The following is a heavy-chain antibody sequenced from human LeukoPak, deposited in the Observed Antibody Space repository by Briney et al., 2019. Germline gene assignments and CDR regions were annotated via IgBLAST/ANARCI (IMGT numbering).Heavy chain of an antibody. V-gene: IGHV3-23*01. Sequence: GGSLRLSCAASGFTFSSYAMSWVRQAPGKGLEWVSAISGSGGSTYYADSVKGRFTISRDNSKNTLYLQMNSLRAEDTAVYYCAKSHDFWSGYYTAYWGQGTLVTVS. CDR1: GFTFSSYA. CDR3: AKSHDFWSGYYTAY. CDR2: ISGSGGST. J-gene: IGHJ4*02. D-gene: IGHD3-3*01.